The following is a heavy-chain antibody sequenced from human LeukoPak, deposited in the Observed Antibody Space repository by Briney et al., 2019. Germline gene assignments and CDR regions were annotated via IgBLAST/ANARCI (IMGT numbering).Heavy chain of an antibody. D-gene: IGHD4-11*01. CDR3: VRDFSNYVAFFDS. V-gene: IGHV1-46*01. CDR2: INPSGGST. CDR1: GYTFTSYY. Sequence: ASVKVSCKASGYTFTSYYMHWVRQAPGQGLEWMGIINPSGGSTSYAQKFQGRVTMTRDTSTSTVYMELSSLSPEDTAMYYCVRDFSNYVAFFDSWGQGVLVTVSS. J-gene: IGHJ4*02.